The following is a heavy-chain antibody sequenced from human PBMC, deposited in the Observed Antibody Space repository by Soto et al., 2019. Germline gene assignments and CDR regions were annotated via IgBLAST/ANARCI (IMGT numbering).Heavy chain of an antibody. D-gene: IGHD4-17*01. CDR1: GYTFRGDW. CDR3: ARDSPYGGNSQI. V-gene: IGHV1-69*13. Sequence: ASSVKVNWKGSGYTFRGDWMRWQLQAQGQGLEWMGGIVPIFGPANYAQKFQGRVTITADESTSTAYMELSSLRSEDTAGYYCARDSPYGGNSQIWGQGTLATVSS. J-gene: IGHJ4*02. CDR2: IVPIFGPA.